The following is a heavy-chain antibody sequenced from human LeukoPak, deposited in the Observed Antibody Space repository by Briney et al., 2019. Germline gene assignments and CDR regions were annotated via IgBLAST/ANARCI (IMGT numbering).Heavy chain of an antibody. CDR2: IYSGDSDT. CDR1: GYIFADYW. V-gene: IGHV5-51*01. J-gene: IGHJ4*02. Sequence: LGESLKISCKGSGYIFADYWVGWVRQMPEKGLEWMGIIYSGDSDTRYSPSFQGQVTISADKSISTAYLQWSSLEASDTAMYYCARLKPGTVIYWGQGTLVTVSS. CDR3: ARLKPGTVIY. D-gene: IGHD2-21*01.